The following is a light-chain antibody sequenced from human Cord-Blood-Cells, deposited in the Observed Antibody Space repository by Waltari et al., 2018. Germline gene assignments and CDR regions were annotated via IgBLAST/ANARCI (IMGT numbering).Light chain of an antibody. CDR1: SSNIGSHT. CDR3: AAWDDSLNGYV. CDR2: SST. Sequence: QSVLTQPPSASGTPGQRVTISCSGSSSNIGSHTVNWYQQLPGTAPKLLICSSTRRPSGVPDRFSGSKSGTSASLAIRGLQSEDEADYYWAAWDDSLNGYVFGTGTKVTVL. V-gene: IGLV1-44*01. J-gene: IGLJ1*01.